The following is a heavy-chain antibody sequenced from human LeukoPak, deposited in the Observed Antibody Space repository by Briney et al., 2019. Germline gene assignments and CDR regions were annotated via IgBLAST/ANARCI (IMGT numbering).Heavy chain of an antibody. J-gene: IGHJ4*02. Sequence: GGSLRLSCAASGFTFSSYSMNWVRQALGKGLEWVSSISSSSSYIYYADSVKGRFTISRDNAKNSLYLQMNSLRAEDTAVYYCARDAYGYLAHFDYWGQGTLVTVSS. CDR2: ISSSSSYI. CDR1: GFTFSSYS. CDR3: ARDAYGYLAHFDY. D-gene: IGHD5-18*01. V-gene: IGHV3-21*01.